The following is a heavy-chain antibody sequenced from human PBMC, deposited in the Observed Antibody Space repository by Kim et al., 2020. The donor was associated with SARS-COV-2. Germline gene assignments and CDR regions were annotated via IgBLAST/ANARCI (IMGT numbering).Heavy chain of an antibody. D-gene: IGHD2-2*01. J-gene: IGHJ4*02. CDR3: GNLEKLGYCSSTSCYD. CDR2: ISGSGGST. Sequence: GGSLRLSCAASGFTFSSYAMSWVRQAPGKGLEWVSAISGSGGSTYYADSVKGRFTISRDNSKNTLYLQMNSLRAEDTAIYYCGNLEKLGYCSSTSCYDWGQGTLVTVSS. V-gene: IGHV3-23*01. CDR1: GFTFSSYA.